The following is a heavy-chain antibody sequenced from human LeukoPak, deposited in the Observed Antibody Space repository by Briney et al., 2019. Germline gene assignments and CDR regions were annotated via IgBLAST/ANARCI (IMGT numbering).Heavy chain of an antibody. J-gene: IGHJ4*02. CDR2: IHHSGST. CDR3: ARSALYGEDDY. D-gene: IGHD4-17*01. Sequence: SETLSLTCTVSGYSVSSDYYWGWIRRPPGKGLEWIGIIHHSGSTYYNSSLKSRVTISVDTSENQFSLKLTSVTAADTAIYYCARSALYGEDDYWGQGTLVTVSS. V-gene: IGHV4-38-2*02. CDR1: GYSVSSDYY.